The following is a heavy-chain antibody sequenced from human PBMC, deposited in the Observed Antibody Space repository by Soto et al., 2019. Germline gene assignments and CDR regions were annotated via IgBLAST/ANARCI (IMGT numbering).Heavy chain of an antibody. J-gene: IGHJ5*02. D-gene: IGHD3-16*01. Sequence: QAQLVQSGPEVKKPGASVRVSCKASGFTFTNHWTQWVRQAPGQGLEWMGVINPSGDKTSYARRFQGRLTLTTDTSTSTVYMELSSLRSDDTAIYYCAGDESEYDLAWWFDPWGQGTLVTVSS. V-gene: IGHV1-46*01. CDR3: AGDESEYDLAWWFDP. CDR1: GFTFTNHW. CDR2: INPSGDKT.